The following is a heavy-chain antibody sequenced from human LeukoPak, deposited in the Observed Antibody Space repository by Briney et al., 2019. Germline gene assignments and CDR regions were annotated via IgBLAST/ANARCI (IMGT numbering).Heavy chain of an antibody. CDR3: EKGDYGSGTYRPVDS. V-gene: IGHV3-23*01. CDR1: GFTFSSYA. Sequence: AGGSLRLSCAASGFTFSSYAMSWVRQAPGKGLEWVSAINGGGGGTYHVDSVKGRFTISRDNSKNTLYLQMVSLRAEDTAVYYCEKGDYGSGTYRPVDSWGQGTLVTVSS. J-gene: IGHJ4*02. CDR2: INGGGGGT. D-gene: IGHD3-10*01.